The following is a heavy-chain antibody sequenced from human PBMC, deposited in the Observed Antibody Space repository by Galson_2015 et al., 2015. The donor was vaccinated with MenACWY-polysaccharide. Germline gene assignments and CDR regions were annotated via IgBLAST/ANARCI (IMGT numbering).Heavy chain of an antibody. V-gene: IGHV3-23*01. CDR1: GFTFSSYA. D-gene: IGHD2-2*01. J-gene: IGHJ6*03. Sequence: SLRLSCAASGFTFSSYAMRWVRQAPGKGLEWVSAIAGTTSNTYYADSVKGRFTISRDNSKNTLYLQMNSLRAEDTAVYYCTKAHCRSSTCNPYYIDVWGKGTTVIVSS. CDR3: TKAHCRSSTCNPYYIDV. CDR2: IAGTTSNT.